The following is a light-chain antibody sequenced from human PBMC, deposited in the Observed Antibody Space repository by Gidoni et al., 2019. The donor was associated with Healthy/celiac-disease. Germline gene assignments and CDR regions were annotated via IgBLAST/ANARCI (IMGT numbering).Light chain of an antibody. Sequence: DIHITQSPSSLSASVGDRVPITCRAIQNISSYLNWYQQKPGNALKLLIYAASSLESGVPSRFSGSGYGTDFTLTISSLQPEDFATYYCQQSYSTVTFGGGTKVEIK. J-gene: IGKJ4*01. CDR3: QQSYSTVT. V-gene: IGKV1-39*01. CDR2: AAS. CDR1: QNISSY.